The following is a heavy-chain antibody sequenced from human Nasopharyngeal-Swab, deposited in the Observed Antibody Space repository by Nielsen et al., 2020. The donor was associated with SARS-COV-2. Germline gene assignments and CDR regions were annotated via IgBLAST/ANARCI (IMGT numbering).Heavy chain of an antibody. Sequence: GEFLKISCAASGFTFSSYSMNWVRQAPGKGLEWVSSISSSSSYIYYADSVKGRFTISRDNAKNSLYLQMNSLRAEDTAVYYCARDFSTVAGSFDYWGQGTLVTVSS. V-gene: IGHV3-21*01. D-gene: IGHD4-23*01. CDR2: ISSSSSYI. CDR3: ARDFSTVAGSFDY. J-gene: IGHJ4*02. CDR1: GFTFSSYS.